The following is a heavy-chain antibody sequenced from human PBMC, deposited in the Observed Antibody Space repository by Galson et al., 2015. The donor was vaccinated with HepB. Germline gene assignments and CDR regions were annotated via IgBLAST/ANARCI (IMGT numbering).Heavy chain of an antibody. D-gene: IGHD6-19*01. CDR2: ISAYNGNR. CDR3: ARDVVAGKNWFDP. CDR1: GYTFTSYG. Sequence: SVKVSCKASGYTFTSYGISWVRQAPGQGLEWMGWISAYNGNRNYAQKFQGRVTMTTDTSTSTAYMELRSLGSDDTAVYYCARDVVAGKNWFDPWGQGTLVTVSS. V-gene: IGHV1-18*01. J-gene: IGHJ5*02.